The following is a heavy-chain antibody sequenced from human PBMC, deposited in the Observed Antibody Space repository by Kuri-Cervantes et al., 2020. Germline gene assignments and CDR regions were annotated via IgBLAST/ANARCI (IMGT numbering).Heavy chain of an antibody. CDR1: GFTFSSYW. CDR2: IYHIANT. Sequence: GSLRLSCAASGFTFSSYWMSWVRQAPGKGLEWIGSIYHIANTYYNPSLRSRVTMSVDTSKNHFSLKLSSVTAADTAVYYCARSPSRYYMDVWGKGTTVTVSS. J-gene: IGHJ6*03. V-gene: IGHV4-38-2*01. CDR3: ARSPSRYYMDV.